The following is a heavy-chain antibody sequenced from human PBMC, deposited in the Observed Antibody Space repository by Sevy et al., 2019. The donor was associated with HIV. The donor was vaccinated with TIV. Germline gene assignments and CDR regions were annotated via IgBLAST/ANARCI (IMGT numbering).Heavy chain of an antibody. V-gene: IGHV3-30-3*01. CDR3: ARPRANYVDHYFFYAMDV. J-gene: IGHJ6*02. Sequence: GGSLRLSCAASGFAFSNYYAMHWVRQAPGKGLEWVALISYDGSDTYYADSVKGRFTDSRDKFKNTLFLQMNSLTTEDTAVYYCARPRANYVDHYFFYAMDVWGQGTTVTVSS. CDR2: ISYDGSDT. CDR1: GFAFSNYYA. D-gene: IGHD4-17*01.